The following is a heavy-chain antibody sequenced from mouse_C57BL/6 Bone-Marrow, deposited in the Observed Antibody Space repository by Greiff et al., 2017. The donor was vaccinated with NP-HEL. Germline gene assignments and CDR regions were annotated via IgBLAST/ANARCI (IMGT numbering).Heavy chain of an antibody. J-gene: IGHJ4*01. Sequence: QVQLQQSGAELVRPGTSVKMSCKASGYTFTNYWIGWAKQRPGHGLEWIGDIYPGGGYTNYNEKFKGKATLTADKSSSTAYMQFSSLTSEDSAIYYCARENDYDEGGYAMDYWGQGTSVTVSS. V-gene: IGHV1-63*01. CDR2: IYPGGGYT. CDR1: GYTFTNYW. D-gene: IGHD2-4*01. CDR3: ARENDYDEGGYAMDY.